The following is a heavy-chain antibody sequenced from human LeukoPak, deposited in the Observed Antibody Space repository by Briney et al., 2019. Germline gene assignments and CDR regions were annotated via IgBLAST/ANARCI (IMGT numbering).Heavy chain of an antibody. CDR1: GFTFSSFG. CDR2: IWYNGRNE. V-gene: IGHV3-33*01. CDR3: ARESRGELFAPPDY. Sequence: PGGSLRLSCAASGFTFSSFGMRWVRQAPGKGLEWVALIWYNGRNETYAASVKGRFTISTDNSKNTLYLYMNSLRAEDTAVYYCARESRGELFAPPDYWGQGTLVTVSS. J-gene: IGHJ4*02. D-gene: IGHD3-10*01.